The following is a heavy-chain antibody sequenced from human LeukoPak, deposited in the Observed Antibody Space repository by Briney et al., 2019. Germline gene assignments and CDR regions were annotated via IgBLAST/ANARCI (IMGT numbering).Heavy chain of an antibody. CDR1: GFTLTYCA. CDR2: TSNDGNKK. Sequence: PGRSLRLSCAASGFTLTYCAMHWVRQAPGKGLEWVAVTSNDGNKKYYADSVKGRFTISRDSSKNTLYLQMSSLRAEDTAVYYCARSSYDYGGIEGPFDYWRQATLVTVSS. D-gene: IGHD4-23*01. V-gene: IGHV3-30*15. J-gene: IGHJ4*02. CDR3: ARSSYDYGGIEGPFDY.